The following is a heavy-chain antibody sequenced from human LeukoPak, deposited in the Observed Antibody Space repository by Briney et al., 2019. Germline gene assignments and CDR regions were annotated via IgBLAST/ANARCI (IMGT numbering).Heavy chain of an antibody. CDR2: ISWNGGSI. V-gene: IGHV3-9*01. CDR3: AGGGYSSGWYGDY. J-gene: IGHJ4*02. CDR1: GFTFDDYA. D-gene: IGHD6-19*01. Sequence: PGGSLRLSCAASGFTFDDYAMHWVRQAPGKGLEWVSGISWNGGSIGYADSVKGRFTISRDNTKNSLYLQMNSLRAEDTALYYCAGGGYSSGWYGDYWGQGTLVTVSS.